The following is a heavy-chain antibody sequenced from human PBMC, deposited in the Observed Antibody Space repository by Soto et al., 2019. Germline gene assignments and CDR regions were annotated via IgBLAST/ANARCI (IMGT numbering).Heavy chain of an antibody. D-gene: IGHD3-3*01. CDR3: AKFPGTLFGVSRSY. CDR2: ISDNGDST. Sequence: VQLLESGGGLVQPGGSLRLSCAASGFTFSNYAMNWVRQTPGKGLEWVSRISDNGDSTYYADSVKGHFTISRDNSKNTLYLQMNTLRAEDTAIYYCAKFPGTLFGVSRSYWGQGTLVTVSS. CDR1: GFTFSNYA. J-gene: IGHJ4*02. V-gene: IGHV3-23*01.